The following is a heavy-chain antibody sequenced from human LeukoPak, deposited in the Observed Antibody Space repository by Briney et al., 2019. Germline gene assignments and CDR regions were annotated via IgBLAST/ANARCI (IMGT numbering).Heavy chain of an antibody. Sequence: SETLSLTCTVSGGSISSYYWSWIRQPPGKGLEWIGYIYYSGSTNYNPSLKSRVTISVGTSKNQFSLKLSSVTAADTAVYYCARGPGNYYGMDVWGQGTTVTVSS. CDR3: ARGPGNYYGMDV. J-gene: IGHJ6*02. CDR1: GGSISSYY. CDR2: IYYSGST. V-gene: IGHV4-59*01. D-gene: IGHD1-14*01.